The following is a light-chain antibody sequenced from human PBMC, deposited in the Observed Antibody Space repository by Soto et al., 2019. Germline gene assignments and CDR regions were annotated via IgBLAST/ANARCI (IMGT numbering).Light chain of an antibody. CDR2: ESS. V-gene: IGKV3-11*01. J-gene: IGKJ4*01. CDR3: QQRSNWPPVT. Sequence: EIVLTQSPATLSLSPGERATLSCRASQNVANYLDWYQQKPGQAPRLLIYESSNRATGIAARFSGSGSGTDFTLAISSLEPEDFAVYYCQQRSNWPPVTFGGGTKVDIK. CDR1: QNVANY.